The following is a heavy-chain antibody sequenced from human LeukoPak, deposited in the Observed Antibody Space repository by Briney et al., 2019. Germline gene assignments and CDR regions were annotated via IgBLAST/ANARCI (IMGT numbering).Heavy chain of an antibody. D-gene: IGHD1-26*01. Sequence: PSGTLSLTCAVSGGSISSSNWWSWVRQPPGKGLEWIGTIYYSGSTYYNPSLKSRVTISVDTSKNQFSLKLSSVTAADTAVYYCARGLVGASHFGYWGQGTLVTVSS. CDR3: ARGLVGASHFGY. J-gene: IGHJ4*02. CDR1: GGSISSSNW. V-gene: IGHV4-4*02. CDR2: IYYSGST.